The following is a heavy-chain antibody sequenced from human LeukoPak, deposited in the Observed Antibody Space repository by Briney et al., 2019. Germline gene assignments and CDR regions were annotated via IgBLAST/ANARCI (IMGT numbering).Heavy chain of an antibody. CDR3: ARTGYNYGTPLND. J-gene: IGHJ4*02. D-gene: IGHD5-18*01. CDR2: ITYIDGST. CDR1: GFTFSSYA. Sequence: GGSLRLSCAASGFTFSSYAMSWVRQAPGKGLEWVSGITYIDGSTYYADSVKGRFTISRDNSKSTLYLQMNGLRAEDTAVYYCARTGYNYGTPLNDWGQGTLVTVSS. V-gene: IGHV3-23*01.